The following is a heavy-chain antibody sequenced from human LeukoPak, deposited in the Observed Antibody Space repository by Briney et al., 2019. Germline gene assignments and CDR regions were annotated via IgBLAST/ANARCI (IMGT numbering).Heavy chain of an antibody. J-gene: IGHJ4*02. D-gene: IGHD4-17*01. CDR3: ASSSRNGDYILTHFDY. CDR2: IRYDGSNK. CDR1: GFTFSSYG. Sequence: PGGSLRLSCAASGFTFSSYGMHWVRQAPGKGLEWVAFIRYDGSNKYYADSVKGRFTISRDNSKNTLYLQMNSLRAEDTAVYYCASSSRNGDYILTHFDYWGQGTLVTVSS. V-gene: IGHV3-30*02.